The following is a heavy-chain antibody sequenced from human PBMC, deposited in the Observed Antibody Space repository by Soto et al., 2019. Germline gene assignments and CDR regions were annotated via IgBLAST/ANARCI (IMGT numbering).Heavy chain of an antibody. D-gene: IGHD3-22*01. Sequence: SETLSLTCTVSGGSISSGDYYWSWIRQPPGKGLEWIGYIYYSGSTYYNPSLKSRVTISVDTSKNQFSLKLSSVTAADTAVYYCARDYYDSSGPLNWFDPWGQGTLVTVSS. CDR1: GGSISSGDYY. J-gene: IGHJ5*02. CDR3: ARDYYDSSGPLNWFDP. V-gene: IGHV4-30-4*01. CDR2: IYYSGST.